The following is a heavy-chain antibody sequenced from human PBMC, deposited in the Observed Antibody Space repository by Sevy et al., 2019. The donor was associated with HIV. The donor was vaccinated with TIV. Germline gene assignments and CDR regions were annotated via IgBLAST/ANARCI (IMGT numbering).Heavy chain of an antibody. V-gene: IGHV4-59*08. J-gene: IGHJ4*02. Sequence: SETLSLTCTVSGGSITSLYWNWIRQPPGKGLEWIVNIYYNGHINYNPSLKSRVTFSLDTSKNQFSLRLSSVTAADTAMYYCAGENAWGRGYSWGQGTLVTVSS. CDR3: AGENAWGRGYS. D-gene: IGHD1-26*01. CDR1: GGSITSLY. CDR2: IYYNGHI.